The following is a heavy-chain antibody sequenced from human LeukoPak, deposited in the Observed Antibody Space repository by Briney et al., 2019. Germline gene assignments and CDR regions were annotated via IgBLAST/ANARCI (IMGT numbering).Heavy chain of an antibody. D-gene: IGHD2-15*01. V-gene: IGHV1-69*13. Sequence: EASVKVSCKASGGTFSSYAISWVRQAPGQGLEWMGGIIPIFGTANYAQKFQGRVTITADESTSTAYMELSSLRSEDTAVYYCARGSRRCDLLLYYYGMDVWGQGTTVTVSS. CDR3: ARGSRRCDLLLYYYGMDV. J-gene: IGHJ6*02. CDR2: IIPIFGTA. CDR1: GGTFSSYA.